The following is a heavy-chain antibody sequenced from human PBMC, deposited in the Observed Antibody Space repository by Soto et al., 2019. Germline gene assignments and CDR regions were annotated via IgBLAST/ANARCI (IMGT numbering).Heavy chain of an antibody. CDR1: GFTFTSSA. D-gene: IGHD2-8*02. CDR3: AAEGVVPTGGYYYYGMEV. Sequence: ASVKVSCKASGFTFTSSAVRWVRQARGQRLEWIGWIVVGSGNTNYAQKFQERVTITRDMSTSTAYMELSSLRSEDTAVYYCAAEGVVPTGGYYYYGMEVWGQGTTVTVSS. V-gene: IGHV1-58*01. CDR2: IVVGSGNT. J-gene: IGHJ6*01.